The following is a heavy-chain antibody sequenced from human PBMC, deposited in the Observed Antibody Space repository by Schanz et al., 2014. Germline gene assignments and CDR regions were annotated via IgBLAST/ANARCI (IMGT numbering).Heavy chain of an antibody. D-gene: IGHD3-3*01. CDR1: GFTFSTYA. Sequence: VHLVESGGGVVQPGRSLRLSCAASGFTFSTYAMSWARQTPGKGLEWVSSITTGGNTYYRDSVKGRFTISRDNSKNTLYLQMNSLRAEDTAVYYCARFLARYQYYGVDVWGQGTTVIVSS. V-gene: IGHV3-23*04. CDR3: ARFLARYQYYGVDV. CDR2: ITTGGNT. J-gene: IGHJ6*02.